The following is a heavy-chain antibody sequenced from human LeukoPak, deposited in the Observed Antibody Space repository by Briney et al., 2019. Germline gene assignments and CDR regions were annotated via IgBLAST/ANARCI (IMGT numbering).Heavy chain of an antibody. CDR2: ISGSGGST. CDR3: AKDTNYYDFWSGYQNAYYFDY. Sequence: PGGSLRLSCAASGFTFSSYAMSWVRQAPGKGLEWVSAISGSGGSTYYADSVKGRFTISRDNSKNTLYLQMNSLRAEDTAVYYCAKDTNYYDFWSGYQNAYYFDYWGQGTLVTVSS. D-gene: IGHD3-3*01. V-gene: IGHV3-23*01. J-gene: IGHJ4*02. CDR1: GFTFSSYA.